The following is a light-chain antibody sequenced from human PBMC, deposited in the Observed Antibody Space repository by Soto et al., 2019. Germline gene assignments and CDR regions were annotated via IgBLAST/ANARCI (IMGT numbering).Light chain of an antibody. CDR2: DAS. CDR1: QSISRS. Sequence: EIGLTQSPAILSVSPGERATLSCRASQSISRSLAWYQQKPGQAPRLLISDASTRATGIPARFSGSGSGTEFTLTISSLQSEDFALYYCHQYNSWPPGTFGQGTKVDI. V-gene: IGKV3-15*01. J-gene: IGKJ2*01. CDR3: HQYNSWPPGT.